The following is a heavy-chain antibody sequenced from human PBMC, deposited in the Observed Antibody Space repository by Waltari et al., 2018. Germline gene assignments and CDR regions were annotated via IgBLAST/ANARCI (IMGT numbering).Heavy chain of an antibody. V-gene: IGHV3-7*01. CDR1: GFTFRSYW. CDR2: IKQDGSEK. CDR3: AREHNWFDP. J-gene: IGHJ5*02. Sequence: EVQLVESGGGLVQPGGSLRLSCAATGFTFRSYWLSWVRQAPGKGLEWVANIKQDGSEKYLMDSGKGGFTISRDNAKNSLYLQMNSLRAEDTAVYYCAREHNWFDPWGQGTLVTVSS.